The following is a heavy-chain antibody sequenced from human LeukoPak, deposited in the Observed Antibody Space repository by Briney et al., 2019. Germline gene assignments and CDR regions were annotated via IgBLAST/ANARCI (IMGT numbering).Heavy chain of an antibody. Sequence: GGSLRVSCAASGFTFSSYGMHWVRQAPGNGLEWVAVISYDGSNKYYADSVKGRFTISRDNSKNTLYLQMNSLRAEDTAVYYCAKGMEYYYDSSGYSLWGQGTMVTVSS. CDR1: GFTFSSYG. D-gene: IGHD3-22*01. CDR2: ISYDGSNK. J-gene: IGHJ3*01. V-gene: IGHV3-30*18. CDR3: AKGMEYYYDSSGYSL.